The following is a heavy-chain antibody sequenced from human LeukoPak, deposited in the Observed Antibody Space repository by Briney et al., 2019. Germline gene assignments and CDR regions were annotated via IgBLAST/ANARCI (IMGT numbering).Heavy chain of an antibody. CDR3: ARKPYSSGWFDY. D-gene: IGHD6-19*01. Sequence: GGSLRLSCAASGFTFSSYAMSWVRQAPGKGLEWVSAISGSGGSTYYADSVKGRFTISRDNSKNTLYLQMNSLRAEDTAVYYCARKPYSSGWFDYWGQGTLVTVSS. CDR1: GFTFSSYA. J-gene: IGHJ4*02. CDR2: ISGSGGST. V-gene: IGHV3-23*01.